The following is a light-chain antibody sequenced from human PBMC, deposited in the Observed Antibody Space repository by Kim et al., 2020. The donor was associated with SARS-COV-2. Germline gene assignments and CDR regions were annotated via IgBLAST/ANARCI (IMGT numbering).Light chain of an antibody. CDR2: KAS. J-gene: IGKJ1*01. CDR1: QSISSW. V-gene: IGKV1-5*03. CDR3: QQYNSYRT. Sequence: DIQMTQSPSTLSASVGDRVTITCRASQSISSWLAWYQQKAGKAPKLLIYKASSLESGVPSRFSGSGSGTEFTLTISSLQPDDSATYYCQQYNSYRTFGQGTKVDIK.